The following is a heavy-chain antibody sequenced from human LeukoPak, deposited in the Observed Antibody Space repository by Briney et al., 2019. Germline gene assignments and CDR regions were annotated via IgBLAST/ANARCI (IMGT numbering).Heavy chain of an antibody. CDR1: GFTLSSYA. J-gene: IGHJ5*02. D-gene: IGHD5-12*01. CDR2: ISGSGGST. Sequence: PRGSLRLSWPAAGFTLSSYAMSWVRQPAGKGRGWVGSISGSGGSTYYAHSVKGRFTISRDNSKNTLYLQMNSLRAEDTAVYYCAKAPTIVANQNWFDPWGQGTLVTVSS. CDR3: AKAPTIVANQNWFDP. V-gene: IGHV3-23*01.